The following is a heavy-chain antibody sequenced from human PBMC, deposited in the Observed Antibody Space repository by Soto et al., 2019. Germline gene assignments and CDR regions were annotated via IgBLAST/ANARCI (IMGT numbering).Heavy chain of an antibody. D-gene: IGHD2-15*01. CDR3: ANVVVVAATLRSGAFDI. Sequence: EVQLLESGGGLVQPGGSLRLSCAASGFTFSSYAMSWVRQAPGKGLEWVSAISGSGGSTYYADSVKGRFTISRDNSKNTLYLQMNSLRAEHTAVYYCANVVVVAATLRSGAFDIWGQGTMVTVSS. CDR1: GFTFSSYA. V-gene: IGHV3-23*01. J-gene: IGHJ3*02. CDR2: ISGSGGST.